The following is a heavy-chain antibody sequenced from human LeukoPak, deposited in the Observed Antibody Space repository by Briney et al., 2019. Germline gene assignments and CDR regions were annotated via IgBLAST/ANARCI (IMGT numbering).Heavy chain of an antibody. CDR1: GFTFSSYG. J-gene: IGHJ4*02. CDR3: AKDLRHYGDYVPFDY. CDR2: IRYDGSNK. D-gene: IGHD4-17*01. Sequence: GGSLRLSCAASGFTFSSYGMHWVRQAPGKGLEWVAFIRYDGSNKYYADSVKGRFTISRDNSKNTLYLQMNSLRAEDTAVYYCAKDLRHYGDYVPFDYWGQGTLVTVSS. V-gene: IGHV3-30*02.